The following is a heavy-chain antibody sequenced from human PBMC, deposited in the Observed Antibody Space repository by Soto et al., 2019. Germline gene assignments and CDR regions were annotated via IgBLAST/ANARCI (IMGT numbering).Heavy chain of an antibody. CDR3: ARDQLYSSSWFDY. CDR2: IWYDGSNK. D-gene: IGHD6-13*01. J-gene: IGHJ4*02. CDR1: GFTFSSYG. Sequence: QVQLVESGGGVVQPGRSLRLSCAASGFTFSSYGMHWVRQAPGKGLEWVAVIWYDGSNKYYADSVKGRFTISRDNSKNTLYLQMNSLRAEDTAVYYSARDQLYSSSWFDYWGQGTLVTVSS. V-gene: IGHV3-33*01.